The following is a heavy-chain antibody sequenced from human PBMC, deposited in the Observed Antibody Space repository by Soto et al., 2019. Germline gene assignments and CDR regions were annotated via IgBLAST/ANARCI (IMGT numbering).Heavy chain of an antibody. CDR2: IYYSGSA. J-gene: IGHJ2*01. D-gene: IGHD5-18*01. CDR1: GGSISGYY. CDR3: TRFGAMVRKGYFDL. V-gene: IGHV4-59*08. Sequence: PSDTLSLTWTVSGGSISGYYWSWVRQPPGKGLEWIGHIYYSGSANYNPSLKSRVTISADTSKNHFSLKLSSVTAADAGVYYCTRFGAMVRKGYFDLWGRGTLVTVSS.